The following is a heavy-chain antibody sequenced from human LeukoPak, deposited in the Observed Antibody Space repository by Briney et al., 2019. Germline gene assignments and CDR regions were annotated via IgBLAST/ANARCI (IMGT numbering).Heavy chain of an antibody. D-gene: IGHD3-10*01. CDR2: IYYSGST. Sequence: PETLSLTCTVSGGSISSYYWSWIRQPPGKGLEWIGYIYYSGSTNYNPSLKSRVTISVDTSKNQFSLKLSSVTAADTAVYYCARTQPYYYASGSYYLDYWGQGTLVTVSS. J-gene: IGHJ4*02. CDR3: ARTQPYYYASGSYYLDY. V-gene: IGHV4-59*08. CDR1: GGSISSYY.